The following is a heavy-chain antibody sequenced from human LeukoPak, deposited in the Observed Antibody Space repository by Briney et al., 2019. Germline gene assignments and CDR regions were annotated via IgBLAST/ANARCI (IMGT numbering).Heavy chain of an antibody. D-gene: IGHD2-2*01. Sequence: SETLSLTCTVSGGSISSSSYYWGWIRQPPGKGLEWIGSIYYSGSTYYNPSLKSRVTISVDTSKNQFSLKLSSVTDADTAVYYCARYGRDTSLFDYWGQGTLVTVSS. CDR2: IYYSGST. CDR1: GGSISSSSYY. J-gene: IGHJ4*02. CDR3: ARYGRDTSLFDY. V-gene: IGHV4-39*01.